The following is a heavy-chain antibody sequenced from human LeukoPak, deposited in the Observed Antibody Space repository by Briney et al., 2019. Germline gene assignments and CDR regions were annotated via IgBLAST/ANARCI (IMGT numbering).Heavy chain of an antibody. V-gene: IGHV3-9*01. J-gene: IGHJ4*02. CDR1: GFTFDDYA. CDR3: AKDRGAWGRDPPSLFDY. CDR2: ISWNSGSI. Sequence: GRSLRLSCAASGFTFDDYAMHWVRQAPGKGLEWVSGISWNSGSIGYADSVKGRFTISRDNAKNSLYLQMNSLRAEDTALYYCAKDRGAWGRDPPSLFDYRGQGTLVTVSS. D-gene: IGHD2-2*01.